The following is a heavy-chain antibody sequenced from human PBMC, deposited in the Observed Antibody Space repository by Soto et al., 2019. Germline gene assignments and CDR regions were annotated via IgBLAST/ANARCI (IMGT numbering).Heavy chain of an antibody. CDR3: ARAKQQGRGSRFDY. CDR1: GGSFSGYY. Sequence: SETLSLTCAVYGGSFSGYYWSWIRQPPGKGLEWIGEINHSGSTNYNPSLKSRVTISVDTSKNQFSLKLSSVTAADTAVYYCARAKQQGRGSRFDYSGQGTLVTVSS. CDR2: INHSGST. D-gene: IGHD6-13*01. J-gene: IGHJ4*02. V-gene: IGHV4-34*01.